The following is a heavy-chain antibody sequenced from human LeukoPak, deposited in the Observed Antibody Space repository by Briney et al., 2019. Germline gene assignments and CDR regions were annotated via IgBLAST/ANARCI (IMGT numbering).Heavy chain of an antibody. CDR2: INAGNGHT. J-gene: IGHJ6*03. CDR3: ARAGYCSSTSCYLIDYYYMDV. CDR1: GYTFTNYD. V-gene: IGHV1-3*01. D-gene: IGHD2-2*01. Sequence: GASVKVSCKASGYTFTNYDLHWVRQAPGQSLEWMGWINAGNGHTKYSQKFQGRVIITRDTPASTAYMDLSSLRPEDTAVYYCARAGYCSSTSCYLIDYYYMDVWGKGTTVTVSS.